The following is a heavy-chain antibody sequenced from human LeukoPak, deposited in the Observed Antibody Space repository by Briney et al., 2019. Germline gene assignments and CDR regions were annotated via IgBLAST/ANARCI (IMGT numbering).Heavy chain of an antibody. CDR1: GYTFTGYY. CDR2: INPNSGGT. J-gene: IGHJ6*03. D-gene: IGHD6-6*01. V-gene: IGHV1-2*06. CDR3: ASHASSIAARPNYYYMDV. Sequence: ASVKVSCKASGYTFTGYYMHWVRQAPGQGLEWMGRINPNSGGTNYAQKFQGRVTMTRDTSISTAYMELSRLRSDDTAVYYCASHASSIAARPNYYYMDVWGKGTTVTVSS.